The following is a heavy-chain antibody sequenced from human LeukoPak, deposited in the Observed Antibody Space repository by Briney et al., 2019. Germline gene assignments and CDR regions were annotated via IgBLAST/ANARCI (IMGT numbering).Heavy chain of an antibody. D-gene: IGHD2-15*01. J-gene: IGHJ4*02. V-gene: IGHV1-46*01. Sequence: ASVTLSFTASGYTFSIYYVHWVRRAPGQRLGEMGVINPSGGSTSYAQKFQGRVTMTRDTSTSTVYMELSSLRPEDTAVYYCARAPGPGCSGGSCYDIDDYRGQGTLVTVSS. CDR3: ARAPGPGCSGGSCYDIDDY. CDR1: GYTFSIYY. CDR2: INPSGGST.